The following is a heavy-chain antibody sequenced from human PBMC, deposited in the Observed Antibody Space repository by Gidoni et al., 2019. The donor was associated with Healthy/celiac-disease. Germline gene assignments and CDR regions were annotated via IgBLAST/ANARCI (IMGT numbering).Heavy chain of an antibody. J-gene: IGHJ4*02. CDR2: IYYSGST. CDR3: ARYSSSSLFDY. Sequence: QVQLQESGPGLVKPSETLSLTGTVPGGSISSYYWSWIRQPPGKGLEWIGYIYYSGSTNYNPSLKSRVTISVDTSKNQFSLKLSSVTAADTAVYYCARYSSSSLFDYWGQGTLVTVSS. D-gene: IGHD6-13*01. V-gene: IGHV4-59*08. CDR1: GGSISSYY.